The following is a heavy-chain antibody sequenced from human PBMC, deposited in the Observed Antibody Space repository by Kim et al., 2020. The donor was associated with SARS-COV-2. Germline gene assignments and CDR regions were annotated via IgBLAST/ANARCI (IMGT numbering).Heavy chain of an antibody. Sequence: GGSLRLSCAASGFTFSSYGMHWVRQAPGKGLEWVAVIWYDGSNKYYADSVKGRFTISRDNSKNTLYLQMNSLRAEDTAVYYCALAPRGDGYKYGMDVWGQGTTVTVSS. CDR3: ALAPRGDGYKYGMDV. V-gene: IGHV3-33*01. CDR1: GFTFSSYG. CDR2: IWYDGSNK. J-gene: IGHJ6*02. D-gene: IGHD3-10*01.